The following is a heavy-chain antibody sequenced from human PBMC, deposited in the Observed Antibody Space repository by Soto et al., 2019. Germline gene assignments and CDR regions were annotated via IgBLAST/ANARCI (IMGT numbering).Heavy chain of an antibody. CDR3: SRESPGYGMDV. V-gene: IGHV3-33*01. Sequence: QVQLVESGGGVVQPGRSLRLSCAASGFTFSSYGMHWVRQAPGKGLEWVAVIWDDGSNKYYADSVKGRFTISRDNSKNKLYLQMNSLRAEDTAVYYCSRESPGYGMDVWGEGTTVTDCS. CDR1: GFTFSSYG. CDR2: IWDDGSNK. J-gene: IGHJ6*04.